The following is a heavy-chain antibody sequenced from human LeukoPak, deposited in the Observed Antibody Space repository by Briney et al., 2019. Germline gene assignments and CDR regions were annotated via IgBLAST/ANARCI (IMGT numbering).Heavy chain of an antibody. CDR2: ISWNSGSI. V-gene: IGHV3-9*01. J-gene: IGHJ3*02. CDR1: GFTFDDYA. CDR3: AKMGGDAFDI. Sequence: GGSLRLSCAASGFTFDDYAMHWVRQAPGKGPEWVSGISWNSGSIGYADSVKGRFTISRDNAKNSLYLQMNSLRAEDTALYYCAKMGGDAFDIWGQGTMVTVSS.